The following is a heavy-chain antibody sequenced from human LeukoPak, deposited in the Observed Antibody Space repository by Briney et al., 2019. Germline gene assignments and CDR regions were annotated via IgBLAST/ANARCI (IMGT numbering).Heavy chain of an antibody. CDR1: GGSISSSSYY. CDR2: IHYSGST. Sequence: SETLSLTCTVSGGSISSSSYYWGWIRQPPGKGLEWIGSIHYSGSTYYNPSLKSRVTISVHTAKNQFSLKLSSVTAADTAVYYCARLVYGSSGFLTYYFDYWGQGTLVTVSS. J-gene: IGHJ4*02. V-gene: IGHV4-39*01. CDR3: ARLVYGSSGFLTYYFDY. D-gene: IGHD3-22*01.